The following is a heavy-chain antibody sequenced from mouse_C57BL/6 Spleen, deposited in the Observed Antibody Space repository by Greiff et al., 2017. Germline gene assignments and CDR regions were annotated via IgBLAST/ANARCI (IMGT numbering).Heavy chain of an antibody. CDR3: ARRYDYGSSYWYFDV. CDR1: GFTFRVYG. D-gene: IGHD1-1*01. J-gene: IGHJ1*03. Sequence: EVQLVESGGGLVKPGGSLKLSCAASGFTFRVYGMHWVRQAPEKGLEWVAYISSGSSTIYYADTVKGRFTISRDNAKNTLFLQMTSLRSEDTSMYYCARRYDYGSSYWYFDVWGTGTTVTVSS. V-gene: IGHV5-17*01. CDR2: ISSGSSTI.